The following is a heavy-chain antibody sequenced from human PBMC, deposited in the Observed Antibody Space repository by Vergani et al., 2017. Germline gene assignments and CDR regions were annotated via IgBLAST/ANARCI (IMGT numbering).Heavy chain of an antibody. J-gene: IGHJ6*02. D-gene: IGHD2-2*01. CDR2: IIPIFGTA. CDR3: ARENMPTTLYYYYGMDV. CDR1: GGTFSSYA. V-gene: IGHV1-69*18. Sequence: QVQLVQSGAEVKKPGSSVKVSCKASGGTFSSYAISWVRQAPGQGLEWMGRIIPIFGTANYAQKFQGRVTITADESTSTAYMELSSLRSEDTAVYYWARENMPTTLYYYYGMDVWGQGTTVTVSS.